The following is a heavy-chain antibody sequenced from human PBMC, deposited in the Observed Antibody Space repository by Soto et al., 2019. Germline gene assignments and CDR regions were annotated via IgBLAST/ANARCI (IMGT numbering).Heavy chain of an antibody. J-gene: IGHJ4*02. D-gene: IGHD1-26*01. CDR1: GFTFDSYA. CDR2: ISGSGVNT. Sequence: QPGGSLRLSCAASGFTFDSYAITWVRQAPGKGLEWVSTISGSGVNTYYADSVKGRFTVSRDNPKTTVYLQMNSLRAEDTAVYYCAKDLNGYSGSYSFPFLDSWGQGALVTVSS. V-gene: IGHV3-23*01. CDR3: AKDLNGYSGSYSFPFLDS.